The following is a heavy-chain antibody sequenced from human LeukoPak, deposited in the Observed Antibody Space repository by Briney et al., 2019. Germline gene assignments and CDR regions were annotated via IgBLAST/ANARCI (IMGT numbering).Heavy chain of an antibody. D-gene: IGHD5-18*01. J-gene: IGHJ4*02. Sequence: SETLSLTCTVSGGSISSSGYYWGWIRQPPGKGLEWIGSMYYSGSTYYNPSLKSRVTISVETSKNQFSLKLSSVTAADTAVYYCARLDKDTAMVLDYWGQGTLITVSS. CDR3: ARLDKDTAMVLDY. CDR2: MYYSGST. CDR1: GGSISSSGYY. V-gene: IGHV4-39*07.